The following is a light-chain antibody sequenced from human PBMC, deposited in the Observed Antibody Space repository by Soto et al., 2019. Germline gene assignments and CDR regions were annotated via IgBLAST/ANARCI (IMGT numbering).Light chain of an antibody. Sequence: EIVMTQSPATLSVSPGERVTLSCRASESINRNLVWYQKRPGQAPRLVIYGASTRATGIPARFSGSGSGTDFTLTISSLQSEDLAVYYCQQRHNWPRTFGQGTKVDIK. CDR3: QQRHNWPRT. J-gene: IGKJ1*01. CDR2: GAS. V-gene: IGKV3-15*01. CDR1: ESINRN.